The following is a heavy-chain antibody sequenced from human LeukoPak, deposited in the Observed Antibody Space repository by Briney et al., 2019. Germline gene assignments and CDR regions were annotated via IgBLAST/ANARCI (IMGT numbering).Heavy chain of an antibody. CDR2: IYPGDSDT. J-gene: IGHJ4*02. CDR1: GFSFSTYW. V-gene: IGHV5-51*01. Sequence: GESLKISCKGSGFSFSTYWIGWVRQMPGKGLEWMGIIYPGDSDTRYSPSFQGQVTISANKSISTAYLQWSSLKASDTATYYCARPDYSGTYYFDYWGQGTLVTVSS. D-gene: IGHD3-10*01. CDR3: ARPDYSGTYYFDY.